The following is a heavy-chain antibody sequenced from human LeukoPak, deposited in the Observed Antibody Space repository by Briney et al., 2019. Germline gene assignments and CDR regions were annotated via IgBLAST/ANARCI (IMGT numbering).Heavy chain of an antibody. D-gene: IGHD5-18*01. V-gene: IGHV3-33*01. CDR1: GFTFSTFA. Sequence: GGSLRLSCAASGFTFSTFAMHWVRRAPGKGLEWLTSIWPDGSNQYYADSVKGRLTISRDNAKNSLYLQMNSLRAEDTAVYYCARDRATAMVDYWGQGTLVTVSS. J-gene: IGHJ4*02. CDR2: IWPDGSNQ. CDR3: ARDRATAMVDY.